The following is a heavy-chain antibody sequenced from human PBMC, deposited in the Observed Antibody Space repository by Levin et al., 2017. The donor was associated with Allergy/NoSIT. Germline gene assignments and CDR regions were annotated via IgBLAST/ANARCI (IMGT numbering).Heavy chain of an antibody. V-gene: IGHV4-34*01. Sequence: TASETLSLTCAVYGGSFSGYYWSWIRQPPGKGLEWIGEINHSGSTNYNPSLKSRVTISVDTSKNQFSLKLSSVTAADTAVYYCARVRARYSSSWWFGGYFQHWGQGTLVTVSS. CDR2: INHSGST. D-gene: IGHD6-13*01. CDR3: ARVRARYSSSWWFGGYFQH. CDR1: GGSFSGYY. J-gene: IGHJ1*01.